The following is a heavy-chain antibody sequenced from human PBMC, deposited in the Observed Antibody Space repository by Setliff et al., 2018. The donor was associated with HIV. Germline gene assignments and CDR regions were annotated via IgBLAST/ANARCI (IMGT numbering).Heavy chain of an antibody. J-gene: IGHJ6*03. CDR2: IYYSGNT. CDR3: ARRRPPPSGMYSSYYMDV. D-gene: IGHD1-26*01. V-gene: IGHV4-31*03. CDR1: GDSISSGGYY. Sequence: PSETLSLTCTVSGDSISSGGYYWSWIRQHPGKGLEWIGFIYYSGNTYCNPSLKRRVSMSVDTSKNHFSLNLNSVTAADTAIYYCARRRPPPSGMYSSYYMDVWGKGTAVTVSS.